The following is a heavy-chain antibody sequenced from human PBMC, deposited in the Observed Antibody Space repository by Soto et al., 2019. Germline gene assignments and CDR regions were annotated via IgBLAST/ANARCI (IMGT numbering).Heavy chain of an antibody. Sequence: GGSLRLSCAASGFTFSSYSMNWVRQAPGKGLEWVSSISSSSSYIYYADSVKGRFTNSRDNAKNSLYLQMNSLRAEDTAVYYCATQIYGDFDYWGQGTLVTVSS. V-gene: IGHV3-21*01. CDR2: ISSSSSYI. D-gene: IGHD4-17*01. CDR1: GFTFSSYS. CDR3: ATQIYGDFDY. J-gene: IGHJ4*02.